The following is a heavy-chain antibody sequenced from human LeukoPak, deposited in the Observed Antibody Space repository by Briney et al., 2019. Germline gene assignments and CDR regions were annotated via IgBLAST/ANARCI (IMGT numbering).Heavy chain of an antibody. CDR3: TTETPDYYYYYMDV. V-gene: IGHV3-15*01. CDR2: IKSKTDGGTT. Sequence: PGGSLRLSCAASGFTFSNAWMSWVRQAPGKGLEWVGRIKSKTDGGTTDYAAPVKGRFTISRDDSKNTLYLQMNSLKTEDTAVYYCTTETPDYYYYYMDVWGKGTTVTVSS. CDR1: GFTFSNAW. J-gene: IGHJ6*03.